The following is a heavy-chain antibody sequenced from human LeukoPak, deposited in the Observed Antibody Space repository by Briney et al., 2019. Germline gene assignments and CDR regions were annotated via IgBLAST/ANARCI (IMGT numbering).Heavy chain of an antibody. CDR3: ARVPGDSQLRAAYFDY. D-gene: IGHD2-2*01. V-gene: IGHV1-69*05. J-gene: IGHJ4*02. Sequence: SVKVSCKASGGTFSSYAISWVPQAPGQGLEWMGEIIPIFGTANYAQKFQGRVTITTDESTSTAYMELSSLRSEDTAVYYCARVPGDSQLRAAYFDYWGQGTLVTVSS. CDR1: GGTFSSYA. CDR2: IIPIFGTA.